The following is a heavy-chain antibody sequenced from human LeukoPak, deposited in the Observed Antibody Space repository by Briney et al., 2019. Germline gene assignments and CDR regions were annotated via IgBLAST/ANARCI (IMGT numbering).Heavy chain of an antibody. CDR2: IWYDGSNK. Sequence: GGSLRLSCAASGFTFSSYGMHWVRQAPGKGLEWVAVIWYDGSNKYYADSVKGRFTISRDNSKNTLYLQMNSLRAEDTAVYYCARDPGVWFGELLFDYWGQGTLVTVSS. CDR3: ARDPGVWFGELLFDY. V-gene: IGHV3-33*01. CDR1: GFTFSSYG. J-gene: IGHJ4*02. D-gene: IGHD3-10*01.